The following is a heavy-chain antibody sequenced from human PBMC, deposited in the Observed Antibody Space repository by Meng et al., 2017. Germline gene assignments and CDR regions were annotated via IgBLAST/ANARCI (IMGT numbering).Heavy chain of an antibody. J-gene: IGHJ4*02. CDR3: ARGYYGSGSYYNPLDY. CDR2: IYYSGIT. D-gene: IGHD3-10*01. Sequence: SETLSPTCTVSGGSISSYYWSWIRQPPGKGLEWIGYIYYSGITNYNPSLKSRVTISVDTSKNQFSLKLSSVTDADTAVYYCARGYYGSGSYYNPLDYWGQGTMVTVSS. V-gene: IGHV4-59*01. CDR1: GGSISSYY.